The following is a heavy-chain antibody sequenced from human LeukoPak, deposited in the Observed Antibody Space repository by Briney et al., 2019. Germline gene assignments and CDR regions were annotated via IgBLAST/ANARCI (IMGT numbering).Heavy chain of an antibody. V-gene: IGHV3-30-3*01. CDR3: AREHCSSTSCYGPSRVFDY. D-gene: IGHD2-2*01. CDR2: ISYDGSNK. Sequence: GGSLRLSCAASGFTFSSYAMHWVRQAPGKGLEWVAVISYDGSNKYYADSVKGRFTISRDNSKNTLYLQMNSLRAEDTAVYYCAREHCSSTSCYGPSRVFDYWGQGTLVTVSS. J-gene: IGHJ4*02. CDR1: GFTFSSYA.